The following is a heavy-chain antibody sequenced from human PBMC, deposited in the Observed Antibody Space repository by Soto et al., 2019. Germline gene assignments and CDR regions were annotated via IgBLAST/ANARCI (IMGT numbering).Heavy chain of an antibody. J-gene: IGHJ4*02. Sequence: PGGSLRLSCGASGFTASTNYMSWVRQAPGKGLEWVSIFYKGGSTYYADSVKGRFTLSRDNSKNTLYLQMSSLRAEDTAIYYCARGYGSSSYFVAYWGQGIQVTVSS. CDR1: GFTASTNY. CDR3: ARGYGSSSYFVAY. CDR2: FYKGGST. V-gene: IGHV3-53*01. D-gene: IGHD6-13*01.